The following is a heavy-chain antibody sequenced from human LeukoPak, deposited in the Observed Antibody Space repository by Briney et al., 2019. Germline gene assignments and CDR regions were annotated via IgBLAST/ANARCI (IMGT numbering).Heavy chain of an antibody. J-gene: IGHJ4*02. CDR3: AKDGGLWVSAHWGDS. D-gene: IGHD7-27*01. Sequence: GGSLRLSCTASGFTFSSYTMSWVRQAPGKGLKWVSTITTGGPNTYYADSVKGRFTVSRDDSKNTLYLQMNSLRAEDTTVYYCAKDGGLWVSAHWGDSWGRGTLVTVSS. CDR2: ITTGGPNT. CDR1: GFTFSSYT. V-gene: IGHV3-23*01.